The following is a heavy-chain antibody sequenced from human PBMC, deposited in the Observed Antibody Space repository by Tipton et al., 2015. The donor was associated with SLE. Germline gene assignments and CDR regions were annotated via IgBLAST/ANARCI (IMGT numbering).Heavy chain of an antibody. V-gene: IGHV4-59*08. J-gene: IGHJ3*02. CDR2: IYYSGST. CDR3: ARYDYSDGGAFDI. Sequence: TLSLTCTVSGDSISSYYWSWIRQPPGKGLEWIGYIYYSGSTNYNPSLKSRVIISVDTSKNQFSLKLSSVTAADTAVYYCARYDYSDGGAFDIWGQGTMVTVSS. D-gene: IGHD4-17*01. CDR1: GDSISSYY.